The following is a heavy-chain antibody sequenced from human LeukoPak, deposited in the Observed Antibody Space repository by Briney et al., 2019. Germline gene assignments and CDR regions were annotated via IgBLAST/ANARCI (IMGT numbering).Heavy chain of an antibody. D-gene: IGHD3-16*01. J-gene: IGHJ3*02. CDR1: GYTFTAYY. CDR3: ATVSGGSLDI. CDR2: INPDRDGA. Sequence: ASVRVSCKASGYTFTAYYMHWVRQAPGQGLELMAWINPDRDGANYVQKFQGRVTMTRDTSISTAYMELSRLRSDDTAMYYCATVSGGSLDIWGQGTTVTVSS. V-gene: IGHV1-2*02.